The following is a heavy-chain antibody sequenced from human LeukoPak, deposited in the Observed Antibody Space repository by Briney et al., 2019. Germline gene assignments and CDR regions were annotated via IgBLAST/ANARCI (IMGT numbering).Heavy chain of an antibody. J-gene: IGHJ4*02. CDR2: IIPIFGTA. D-gene: IGHD3-3*01. Sequence: SVKVSCKASGGTFSSYAISWVRQAPGQGLDWMGGIIPIFGTANYAQKFQGRVTITADESTSTDYMELSSLRSEDTAVHYCARGRFLECLLYHPDFDYWGQGTLVTVSS. CDR1: GGTFSSYA. V-gene: IGHV1-69*01. CDR3: ARGRFLECLLYHPDFDY.